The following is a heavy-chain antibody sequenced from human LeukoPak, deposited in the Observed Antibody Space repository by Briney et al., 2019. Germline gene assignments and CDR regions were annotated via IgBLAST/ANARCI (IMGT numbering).Heavy chain of an antibody. CDR1: GGSFSGYY. CDR2: INHSGST. V-gene: IGHV4-34*01. J-gene: IGHJ4*02. CDR3: ARYYGSGNDY. D-gene: IGHD3-10*01. Sequence: SETLSLTCTVYGGSFSGYYWSWIRQPPGKGLEWIGEINHSGSTNYNPSLKSRVTISVDTSKNQFSLKLSSVTAADTAVYYCARYYGSGNDYWGQGTLVTVSS.